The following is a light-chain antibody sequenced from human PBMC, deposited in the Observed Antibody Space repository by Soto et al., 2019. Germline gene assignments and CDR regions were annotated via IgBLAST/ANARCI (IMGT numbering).Light chain of an antibody. CDR2: GAS. V-gene: IGKV3-15*01. CDR1: QSVSSN. J-gene: IGKJ1*01. CDR3: QQYDNWPQT. Sequence: EIVMTQSPATLSLSPGERATLSCRASQSVSSNLAWYQQKPGQAPRLLIYGASTRATGIPDRFSGTGSGTDFTLTVSSLQSEDFAVYYCQQYDNWPQTFGQGTKVDIK.